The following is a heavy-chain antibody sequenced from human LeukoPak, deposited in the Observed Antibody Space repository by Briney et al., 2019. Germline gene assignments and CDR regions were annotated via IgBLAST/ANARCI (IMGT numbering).Heavy chain of an antibody. V-gene: IGHV3-23*01. D-gene: IGHD5-18*01. CDR1: GFTFSSYA. Sequence: PGGSLRLSCAASGFTFSSYAMNWVRQAPGKGLEWVSAISGSGGGTYYADSVKGRFTISRDNSKNTLYLQMNSLRAEDTAVYYCARGYLVDTAADYWGQGTLVTVSS. CDR3: ARGYLVDTAADY. J-gene: IGHJ4*02. CDR2: ISGSGGGT.